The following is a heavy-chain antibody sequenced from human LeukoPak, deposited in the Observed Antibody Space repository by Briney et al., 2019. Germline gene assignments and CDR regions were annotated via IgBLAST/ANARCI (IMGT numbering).Heavy chain of an antibody. J-gene: IGHJ4*02. V-gene: IGHV3-15*01. D-gene: IGHD6-19*01. CDR2: IKSKTDGGTT. Sequence: KPGGSLRLSCAASGFTFSNAWMSWVRQAPGKGLEWVGRIKSKTDGGTTDYAAPVKGRFTISRDDSKNTLYLQMNSLKTEDTAVYCCTTDPRIAVAGSDYWGQGTLVTVSS. CDR1: GFTFSNAW. CDR3: TTDPRIAVAGSDY.